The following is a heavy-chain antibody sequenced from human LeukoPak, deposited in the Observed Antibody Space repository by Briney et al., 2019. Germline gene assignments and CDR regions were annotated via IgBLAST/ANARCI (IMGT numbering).Heavy chain of an antibody. V-gene: IGHV3-21*01. CDR2: ISSSSSYI. J-gene: IGHJ2*01. D-gene: IGHD6-19*01. CDR3: ARVPYSSGWYAVWYFDL. Sequence: PGGPLGLSGEASGFTFSSYSMNWFRQAPGKGLEWVSSISSSSSYIYYADSVKGRFTISRDNAKNSLYLQMNSLRAEDTAVYYCARVPYSSGWYAVWYFDLWGRGTLVTVSS. CDR1: GFTFSSYS.